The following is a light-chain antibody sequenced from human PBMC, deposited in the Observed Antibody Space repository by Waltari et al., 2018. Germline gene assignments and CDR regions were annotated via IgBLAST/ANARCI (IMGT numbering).Light chain of an antibody. V-gene: IGKV1-5*03. CDR3: QQYDTFSAT. Sequence: DIQMTQSPSPLSASVGDRVAITCRASQSISSWLAWYQQKPGKAPKLLIYKASYLESGVPSRFSGSGSGTEFTLTITSLQPDDFATYYCQQYDTFSATFGPGTTVEI. CDR2: KAS. J-gene: IGKJ1*01. CDR1: QSISSW.